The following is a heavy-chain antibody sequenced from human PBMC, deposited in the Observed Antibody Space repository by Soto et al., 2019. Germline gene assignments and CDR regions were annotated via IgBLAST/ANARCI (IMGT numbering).Heavy chain of an antibody. CDR2: ISYDGSNK. V-gene: IGHV3-30*03. D-gene: IGHD3-10*01. CDR3: AVSAAVTESSFRENW. J-gene: IGHJ5*01. CDR1: GFTFSSYG. Sequence: GGSLRLSCAASGFTFSSYGMHWVRQAPGKGLEWVAVISYDGSNKYYADSVKGRFTISRDNSKNTLYLQMNSLRAEDTAVYYTAVSAAVTESSFRENW.